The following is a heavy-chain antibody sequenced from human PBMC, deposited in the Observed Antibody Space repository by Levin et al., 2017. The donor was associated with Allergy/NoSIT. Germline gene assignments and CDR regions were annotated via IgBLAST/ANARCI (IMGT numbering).Heavy chain of an antibody. Sequence: GGSLRLSCAASGFTFSIYAMAWVRQAPGKGLEWVSGISGSGGSTYYADSVKGRFTISRDSSKNTLYLQMNSLRAEDTALYYCAKGFRAAAGKYYFDYWGQGTLVTVSS. CDR2: ISGSGGST. CDR3: AKGFRAAAGKYYFDY. J-gene: IGHJ4*02. V-gene: IGHV3-23*01. D-gene: IGHD6-13*01. CDR1: GFTFSIYA.